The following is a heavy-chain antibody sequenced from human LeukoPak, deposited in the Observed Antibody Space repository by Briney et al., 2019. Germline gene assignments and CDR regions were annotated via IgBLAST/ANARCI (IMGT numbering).Heavy chain of an antibody. V-gene: IGHV4-39*01. J-gene: IGHJ4*02. CDR1: GGSISSSSYY. D-gene: IGHD4-23*01. CDR3: ARVRNYGGNGDY. Sequence: SETLSLTCTVSGGSISSSSYYWGWIRQPPGKGLEWIGSIYYSGSTYYNPSLKGRVTISVDTSKNQFSLKLSSVTAADTAVYYCARVRNYGGNGDYWGQGTLVTVSS. CDR2: IYYSGST.